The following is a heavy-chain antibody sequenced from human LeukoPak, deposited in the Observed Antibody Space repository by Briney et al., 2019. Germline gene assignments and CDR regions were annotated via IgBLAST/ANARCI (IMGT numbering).Heavy chain of an antibody. CDR1: GFTFSSYA. V-gene: IGHV3-30-3*01. J-gene: IGHJ3*02. Sequence: GGSLRLSCAASGFTFSSYAMHWVRQAPGKGLEWVAVISYDGSNKYYADSVKGRFTISRDNSKNTLYLQMNSLRAEDTAVYYCASEPSIGAFDIWGQGTMVTVSS. D-gene: IGHD6-6*01. CDR2: ISYDGSNK. CDR3: ASEPSIGAFDI.